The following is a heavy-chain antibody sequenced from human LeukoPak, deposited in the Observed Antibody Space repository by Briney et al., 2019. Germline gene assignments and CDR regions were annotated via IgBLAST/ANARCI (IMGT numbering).Heavy chain of an antibody. CDR3: ARGPKEIFGVVIYFDY. D-gene: IGHD3-3*01. CDR2: INPNSGGT. J-gene: IGHJ4*02. V-gene: IGHV1-2*02. Sequence: ASVKVSCKASGYTFTGYYMHWVRQAPGQGLEWMGWINPNSGGTNYAQKFQGRVTMTRDTSISTAYMELSRLRSDDTAVYYCARGPKEIFGVVIYFDYWGQGTLVTVSS. CDR1: GYTFTGYY.